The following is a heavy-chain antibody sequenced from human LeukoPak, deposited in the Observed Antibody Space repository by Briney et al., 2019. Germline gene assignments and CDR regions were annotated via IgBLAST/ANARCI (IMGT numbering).Heavy chain of an antibody. CDR1: GYSFTTYW. Sequence: GESLKISCKGSGYSFTTYWIGWVRQMPGKGLEWMGIIYPGDSDTIYRPSFQGQVTISADKSISTAYLQWSSLKASDTAMYYCARYCSGGSCYPAIGYWGQGTLVTVSS. V-gene: IGHV5-51*01. CDR3: ARYCSGGSCYPAIGY. D-gene: IGHD2-15*01. CDR2: IYPGDSDT. J-gene: IGHJ4*02.